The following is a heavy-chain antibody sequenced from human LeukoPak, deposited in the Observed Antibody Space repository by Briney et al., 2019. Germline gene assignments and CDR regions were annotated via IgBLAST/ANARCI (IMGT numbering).Heavy chain of an antibody. CDR2: IFHSGST. CDR3: ARVYYSNSYDYWYFDL. J-gene: IGHJ2*01. D-gene: IGHD6-13*01. Sequence: SETLSLTCTVSGGSIKSHFWSWVRQPPGKRLEWIGYIFHSGSTNYNPSLKSRVTISVDTSKNQFSLKLSSVTAADTAVYYCARVYYSNSYDYWYFDLWGRGTLVTVSS. CDR1: GGSIKSHF. V-gene: IGHV4-59*11.